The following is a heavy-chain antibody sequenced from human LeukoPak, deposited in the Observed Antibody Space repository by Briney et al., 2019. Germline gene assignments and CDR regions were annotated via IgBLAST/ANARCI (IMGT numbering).Heavy chain of an antibody. CDR3: AREAFYDSSGPFDP. CDR2: INSDGSST. CDR1: GFTFSSYW. Sequence: GGSLRLSCAASGFTFSSYWMHWVRQAPGKGLVWVSRINSDGSSTSYADSVKGRFTISRDNAKNTLYLQMNSLRVEDTAVYYCAREAFYDSSGPFDPWGQGTLVTVSS. V-gene: IGHV3-74*01. J-gene: IGHJ5*02. D-gene: IGHD3-22*01.